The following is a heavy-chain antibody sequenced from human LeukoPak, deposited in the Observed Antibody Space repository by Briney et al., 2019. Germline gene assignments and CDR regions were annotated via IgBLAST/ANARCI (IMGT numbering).Heavy chain of an antibody. J-gene: IGHJ6*03. Sequence: GGSLRLSCAASGFTFDDYAMHWVRQAPGKGLEWVSLISGDGGSTYYADSVKGRFTISRDNSKNSLYLQMNSLRTEDTALYYCAKDFSQSITILGVVYGMDVWGKGTTVTVSS. CDR3: AKDFSQSITILGVVYGMDV. CDR2: ISGDGGST. V-gene: IGHV3-43*02. D-gene: IGHD3-3*01. CDR1: GFTFDDYA.